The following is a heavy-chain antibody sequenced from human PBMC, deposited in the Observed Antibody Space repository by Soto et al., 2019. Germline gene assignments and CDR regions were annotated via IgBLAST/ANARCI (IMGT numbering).Heavy chain of an antibody. CDR3: ASLHDSSGYYYGSAYYYYGMDV. CDR2: IIPIFGTA. CDR1: GGTFSSYA. Sequence: SVKVSCKASGGTFSSYAISWVRQAPGQGLEWMGGIIPIFGTANYAQKFQGRVTITADESTSTAYMELSSLRSEDTAVYYCASLHDSSGYYYGSAYYYYGMDVWGQGTTVTVSS. V-gene: IGHV1-69*13. D-gene: IGHD3-22*01. J-gene: IGHJ6*02.